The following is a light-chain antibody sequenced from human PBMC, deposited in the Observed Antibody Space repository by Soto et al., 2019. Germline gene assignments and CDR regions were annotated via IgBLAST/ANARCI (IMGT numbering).Light chain of an antibody. V-gene: IGKV3-20*01. CDR1: QSVSSTY. CDR3: QQYGSSPRA. J-gene: IGKJ1*01. Sequence: EIVLTQSPGTLSLSPGERATLSCRASQSVSSTYLAWYQHKLGQAPRLLIYGAASKAAGIPDRCSGSGSGRDFALTISTRGPEEAAVEYCQQYGSSPRAFGQGTKVEVK. CDR2: GAA.